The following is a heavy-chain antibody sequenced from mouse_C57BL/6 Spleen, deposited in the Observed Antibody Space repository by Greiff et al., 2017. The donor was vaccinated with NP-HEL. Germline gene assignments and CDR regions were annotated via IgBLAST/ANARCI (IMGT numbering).Heavy chain of an antibody. V-gene: IGHV5-6*01. J-gene: IGHJ1*03. CDR3: ARQVSWYFDV. CDR1: GFTFSSYG. Sequence: EVKLVESGGDLVKPGGSLKLSCAASGFTFSSYGMSWVRQTPDKRLEWVATISSGGSYTYYPDSVKGRFTISRDNAKNTLYLQMSSLKSEDTAMYYCARQVSWYFDVWGTGTTVTVSS. CDR2: ISSGGSYT.